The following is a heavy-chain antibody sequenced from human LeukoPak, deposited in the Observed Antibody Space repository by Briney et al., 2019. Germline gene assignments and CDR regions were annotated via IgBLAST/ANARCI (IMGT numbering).Heavy chain of an antibody. CDR1: GGTFSSYA. CDR3: ARGELLKVYYMDV. Sequence: ASVKVSCKASGGTFSSYAISWVRQAPGQGLEWMGIINPSGGSTSYAQKFQGRVTMTRDTSTSTVYMELSSLRSEDTAVYYCARGELLKVYYMDVWGKGTTVTVSS. J-gene: IGHJ6*03. V-gene: IGHV1-46*01. D-gene: IGHD2-15*01. CDR2: INPSGGST.